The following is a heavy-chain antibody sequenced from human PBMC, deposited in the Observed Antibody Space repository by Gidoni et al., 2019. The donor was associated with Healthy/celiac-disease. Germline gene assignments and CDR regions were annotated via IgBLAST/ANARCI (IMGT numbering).Heavy chain of an antibody. Sequence: VQLLESGGGLVQPGGSLRLCCAASGFTFSSPAVSGVRQAPGQGLEWVSVISGSGGRTYYADSVKGRFTISRDNSKNTLYLQMNSLRAEDTAVYYCAKDVNAYCGGDCYSPFWFYPWGQGTLVTVSS. V-gene: IGHV3-23*01. J-gene: IGHJ5*02. CDR3: AKDVNAYCGGDCYSPFWFYP. CDR2: ISGSGGRT. CDR1: GFTFSSPA. D-gene: IGHD2-21*02.